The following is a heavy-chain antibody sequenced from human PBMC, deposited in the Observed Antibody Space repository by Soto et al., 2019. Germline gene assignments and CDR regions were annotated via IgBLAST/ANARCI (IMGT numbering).Heavy chain of an antibody. J-gene: IGHJ4*02. CDR2: IYYSGST. CDR1: GGSIGSYY. Sequence: PSVLMSLRCSVAGGSIGSYYWSWIRQPPGKGLEWIGYIYYSGSTNYNPSLKSRVTISVDTSKNQFSLKLSSVTAADTAVYYCARKGSGYDYDFDYWGQRTLVTVSS. D-gene: IGHD5-12*01. V-gene: IGHV4-59*08. CDR3: ARKGSGYDYDFDY.